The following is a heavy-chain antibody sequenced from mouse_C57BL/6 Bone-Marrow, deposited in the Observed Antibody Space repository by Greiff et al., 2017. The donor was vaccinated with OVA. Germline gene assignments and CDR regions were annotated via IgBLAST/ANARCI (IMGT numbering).Heavy chain of an antibody. D-gene: IGHD2-3*01. Sequence: VQLKQSGPELVKPGASVKISCKASGYSFTDYNINWVKQSNGKSLEWIGVINPNYGTTSYNQKFKGKATLTVDQSSSTAYMQLNSLTSEDSAVYYCATRRWLLPLYFDYWGQGTTLTVSS. CDR1: GYSFTDYN. CDR3: ATRRWLLPLYFDY. V-gene: IGHV1-39*01. CDR2: INPNYGTT. J-gene: IGHJ2*01.